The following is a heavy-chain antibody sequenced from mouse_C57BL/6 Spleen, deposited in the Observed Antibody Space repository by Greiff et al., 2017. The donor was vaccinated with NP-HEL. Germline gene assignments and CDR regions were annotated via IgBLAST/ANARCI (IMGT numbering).Heavy chain of an antibody. CDR1: GYTFTSYG. D-gene: IGHD1-1*01. Sequence: QVQLKESGAELARPGASVKLSCKASGYTFTSYGISWVKQRTGQGLEWIGEIYPRSGNTYYNEKFKGKATLTADKSSSTAYMELRSLTSEDSAVYFCARRHYYGSSYVNYFDYWGQGTTLTVSS. CDR3: ARRHYYGSSYVNYFDY. CDR2: IYPRSGNT. V-gene: IGHV1-81*01. J-gene: IGHJ2*01.